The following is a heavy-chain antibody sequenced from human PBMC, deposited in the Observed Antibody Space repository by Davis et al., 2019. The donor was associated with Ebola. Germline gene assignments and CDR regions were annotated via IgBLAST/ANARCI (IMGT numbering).Heavy chain of an antibody. D-gene: IGHD3-3*02. V-gene: IGHV4-59*08. J-gene: IGHJ5*02. Sequence: ESLKIFCAASGFTFSSYSMNWVRQAPGKGLEWIAFISNGGRTIYNPSLRGRVTISIDTSKNQFSLKLSSVTAADTAVYYCARHSMTYSWFDPWGQGTLVTVSS. CDR2: ISNGGRT. CDR3: ARHSMTYSWFDP. CDR1: GFTFSSYS.